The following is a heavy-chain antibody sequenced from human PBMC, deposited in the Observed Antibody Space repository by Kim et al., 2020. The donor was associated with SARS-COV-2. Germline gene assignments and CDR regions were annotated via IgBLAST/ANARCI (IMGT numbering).Heavy chain of an antibody. Sequence: SETLSLTCTVSGGSISSSSYYWGWIRQPPGKGLEWIGSIYYSGSTYYNPSLKSRVTISVDTSKNQFSLKLSSVTAADTAVYYCARLILAARPHFDYWGQG. CDR1: GGSISSSSYY. D-gene: IGHD6-6*01. V-gene: IGHV4-39*01. CDR3: ARLILAARPHFDY. J-gene: IGHJ4*02. CDR2: IYYSGST.